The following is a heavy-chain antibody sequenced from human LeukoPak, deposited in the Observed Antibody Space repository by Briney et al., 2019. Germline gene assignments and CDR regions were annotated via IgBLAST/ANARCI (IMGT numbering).Heavy chain of an antibody. Sequence: GGSLRLSCAASGFTFSNYWMHWVRQAPGKGLEWVSAISGSGGRTYYADSVKGRFTISRDNSKNTLYLQMNSLRAEDTAVYNCAKGDFYGSGRDYYYYMDVWGKGTTVTISS. V-gene: IGHV3-23*01. CDR1: GFTFSNYW. J-gene: IGHJ6*03. D-gene: IGHD3-10*01. CDR2: ISGSGGRT. CDR3: AKGDFYGSGRDYYYYMDV.